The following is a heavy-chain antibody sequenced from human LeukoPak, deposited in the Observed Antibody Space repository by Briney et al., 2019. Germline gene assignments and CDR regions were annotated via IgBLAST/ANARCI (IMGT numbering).Heavy chain of an antibody. CDR3: ARAYYGDYEPHFDY. J-gene: IGHJ4*02. CDR1: GYTFTGYY. Sequence: ASVKVSCKASGYTFTGYYMHWVRQAPGQGLEWMGWINPNSGGTNYAQKFQGRVTMTRDTSISTAYMELSRLRSDDTAVYYCARAYYGDYEPHFDYWGQGTLFTVSS. CDR2: INPNSGGT. V-gene: IGHV1-2*02. D-gene: IGHD4-17*01.